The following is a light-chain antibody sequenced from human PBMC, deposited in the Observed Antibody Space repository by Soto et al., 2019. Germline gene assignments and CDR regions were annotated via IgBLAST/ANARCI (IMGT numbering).Light chain of an antibody. CDR2: GAS. CDR3: QQYGSSPPRT. J-gene: IGKJ1*01. Sequence: EIVMTQSPATLSVPPGERATLSCRASQSVSNDFLAWYQQKPGQAPRLLIYGASTRATDVPDRFSGSGSGADFTLSISRLEPEDFAVYYCQQYGSSPPRTFGQGTKVDIK. V-gene: IGKV3-20*01. CDR1: QSVSNDF.